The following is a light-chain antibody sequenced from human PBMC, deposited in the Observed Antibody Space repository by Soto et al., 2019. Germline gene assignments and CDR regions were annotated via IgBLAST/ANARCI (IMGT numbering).Light chain of an antibody. V-gene: IGLV4-69*01. J-gene: IGLJ1*01. Sequence: QAVLTQSPSASASLGASVKLTCTLSSGHSSYAIAWHQQQPEKGPRYLVKLNSDGSHSKGDGIPDRFSGSSSGAERYLIISSLQSEDEADYYCQTWGTGIHVFGTGTKLTVL. CDR1: SGHSSYA. CDR3: QTWGTGIHV. CDR2: LNSDGSH.